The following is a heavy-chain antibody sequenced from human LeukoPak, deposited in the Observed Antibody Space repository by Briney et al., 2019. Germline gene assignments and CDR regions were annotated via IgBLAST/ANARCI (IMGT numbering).Heavy chain of an antibody. Sequence: PGGSLRLSCAASGFTFSSYGMHWVRQAPGKGLEWVAVIWYDGSNKYYADSVKGRFTISRDNSKNTLYLQMNSLRAEDTAVYYCARSGVLGATHYYYMDVWGKGTTVTVSS. CDR3: ARSGVLGATHYYYMDV. V-gene: IGHV3-33*01. CDR2: IWYDGSNK. J-gene: IGHJ6*03. CDR1: GFTFSSYG. D-gene: IGHD1-26*01.